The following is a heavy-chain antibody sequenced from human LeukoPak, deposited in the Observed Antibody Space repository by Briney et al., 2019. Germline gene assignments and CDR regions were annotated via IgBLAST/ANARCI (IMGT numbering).Heavy chain of an antibody. Sequence: ASVKVSCKASGYTFTGYYMHWVRQAPGQGLEWMGWINPNSNGTNYAQKFQGWVTMTRDTSISTAYMELSRLRSDDTAVYYCARGKYDILTGYYEPVDYWGQGTLVTVSS. CDR3: ARGKYDILTGYYEPVDY. CDR2: INPNSNGT. D-gene: IGHD3-9*01. CDR1: GYTFTGYY. V-gene: IGHV1-2*04. J-gene: IGHJ4*02.